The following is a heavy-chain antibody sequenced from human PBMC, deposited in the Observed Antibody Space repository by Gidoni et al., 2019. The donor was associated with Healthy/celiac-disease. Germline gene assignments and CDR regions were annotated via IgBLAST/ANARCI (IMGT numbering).Heavy chain of an antibody. CDR3: ARDMRYCSSTSCFWSGDY. Sequence: QVQLVQSGAEVKKPGASVKVSCKASGYTFTGYYMHWVRQAPGQGLEWMGWINPNSGGTNYAQKFQGRVTMTRDTSISTAYMELSRLRSDDTAVYYCARDMRYCSSTSCFWSGDYWGQGTLVTVSS. CDR1: GYTFTGYY. V-gene: IGHV1-2*02. J-gene: IGHJ4*02. CDR2: INPNSGGT. D-gene: IGHD2-2*01.